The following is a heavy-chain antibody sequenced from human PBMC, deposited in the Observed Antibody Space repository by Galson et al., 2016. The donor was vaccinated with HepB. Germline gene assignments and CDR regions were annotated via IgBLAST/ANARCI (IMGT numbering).Heavy chain of an antibody. CDR1: GFTFHNYA. Sequence: SLRLSCAASGFTFHNYAMSWFRQAPGKGLEWVGFIRSNGYGGTTEYAASARGTFSISRDDSKNIAYLQMNSLKTEDTAVYYCSRVVGLDYDFWSGCPDFDYWGQGALVTVSS. CDR2: IRSNGYGGTT. D-gene: IGHD3-3*01. J-gene: IGHJ4*02. CDR3: SRVVGLDYDFWSGCPDFDY. V-gene: IGHV3-49*03.